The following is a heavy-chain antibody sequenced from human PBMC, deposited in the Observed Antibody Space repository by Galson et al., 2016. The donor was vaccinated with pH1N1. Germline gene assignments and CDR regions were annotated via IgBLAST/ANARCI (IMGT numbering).Heavy chain of an antibody. J-gene: IGHJ4*02. Sequence: EPLSLTCTVSADSIRSSFYFWAWIRQPPGQGLEWIGTIFYNGNTYYNPSLRIRVTISADMSKNHFSLKLTSVTAADTALDYCASPGLGEGIGVSDSEGLFDYWGQGTKVTVSS. CDR3: ASPGLGEGIGVSDSEGLFDY. V-gene: IGHV4-39*07. CDR2: IFYNGNT. D-gene: IGHD6-19*01. CDR1: ADSIRSSFYF.